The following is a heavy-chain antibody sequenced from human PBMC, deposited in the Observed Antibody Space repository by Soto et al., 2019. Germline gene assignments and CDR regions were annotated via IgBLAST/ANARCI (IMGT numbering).Heavy chain of an antibody. J-gene: IGHJ6*02. CDR3: ARDPGPYDFWSGPEVYGMDV. CDR2: ISYDGSNK. CDR1: GFTFSSYA. Sequence: GGSLRLSCAASGFTFSSYAMHWVRQAPGKGLEWVAVISYDGSNKYYADSVKGRFTISRDNSKNTLYLQMNSLRAEDTAVYYCARDPGPYDFWSGPEVYGMDVWGQGTTVTVSS. V-gene: IGHV3-30-3*01. D-gene: IGHD3-3*01.